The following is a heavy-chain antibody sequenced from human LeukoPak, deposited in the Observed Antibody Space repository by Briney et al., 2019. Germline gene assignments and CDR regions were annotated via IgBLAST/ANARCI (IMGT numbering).Heavy chain of an antibody. CDR3: TRKTYFDY. Sequence: GGSLRLSCTASGFTFGDYAMSWVRQAPGKGLEWVGFIRSKAYGGTTEYAASVKGRFTTSRDDSKSIAYLQMNSLKTEDTAVYYCTRKTYFDYWGQGTLVTVSS. CDR2: IRSKAYGGTT. V-gene: IGHV3-49*04. CDR1: GFTFGDYA. J-gene: IGHJ4*02.